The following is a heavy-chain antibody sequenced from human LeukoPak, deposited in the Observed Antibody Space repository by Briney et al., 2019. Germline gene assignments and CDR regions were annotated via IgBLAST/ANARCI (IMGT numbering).Heavy chain of an antibody. D-gene: IGHD2-15*01. CDR2: MNPNSGNT. V-gene: IGHV1-8*01. Sequence: ASVKVSCKASGYTFTSYDINWVRQATGQGLEWMGWMNPNSGNTGYAQKFQGRVTMTRNTSISTAYMELSSLRSEDTAVYYCARDGPWAATPDEYFQHWGQGTLVTVSS. CDR1: GYTFTSYD. J-gene: IGHJ1*01. CDR3: ARDGPWAATPDEYFQH.